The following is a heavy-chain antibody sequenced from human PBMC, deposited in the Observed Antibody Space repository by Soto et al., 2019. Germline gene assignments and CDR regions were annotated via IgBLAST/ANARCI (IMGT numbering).Heavy chain of an antibody. CDR3: AREEPEGHFDRGFDP. Sequence: QVQLVQSGAEVKKPGSSVKVSCKASGGTFSSYAISWVRQAPGQGLEWMGGIIPISGTANYAQKFQGRVTITADESTSTAYRELSSLRSDDTAVYYCAREEPEGHFDRGFDPWGQGTMVTVSS. V-gene: IGHV1-69*12. CDR2: IIPISGTA. D-gene: IGHD3-9*01. CDR1: GGTFSSYA. J-gene: IGHJ5*02.